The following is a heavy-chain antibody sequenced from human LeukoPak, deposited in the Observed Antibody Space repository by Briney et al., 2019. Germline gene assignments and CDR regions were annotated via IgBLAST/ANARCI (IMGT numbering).Heavy chain of an antibody. Sequence: GGSLRLSCAASGLTFSSYGMTWVRQAPGKGLEWVSAVSGSGGSTYYADSVKGRFTISRDNSKNTLYLQMNSLRAEDTAVYYCARDSPLLMAFDIWGQGTMVTVSS. CDR2: VSGSGGST. D-gene: IGHD2-8*01. V-gene: IGHV3-23*01. J-gene: IGHJ3*02. CDR1: GLTFSSYG. CDR3: ARDSPLLMAFDI.